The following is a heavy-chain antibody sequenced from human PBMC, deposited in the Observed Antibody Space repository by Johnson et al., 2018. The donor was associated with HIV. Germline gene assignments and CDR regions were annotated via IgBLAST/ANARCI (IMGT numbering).Heavy chain of an antibody. CDR3: ASTSSGWFYAFDI. Sequence: QVQLVESGGGLVKPGGSLRLSCAASNFTFSDYYMTWIRQAPGKGLEWLSYISGSGFDIYYADSVKGRFTVSRDNTKKSLFLQMNSLRAEDTAVYYCASTSSGWFYAFDIWGQGTMVTVSS. CDR2: ISGSGFDI. D-gene: IGHD6-19*01. V-gene: IGHV3-11*04. CDR1: NFTFSDYY. J-gene: IGHJ3*02.